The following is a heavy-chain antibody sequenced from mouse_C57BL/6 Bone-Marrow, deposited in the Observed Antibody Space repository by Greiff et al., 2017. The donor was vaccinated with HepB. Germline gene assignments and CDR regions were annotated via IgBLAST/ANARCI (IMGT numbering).Heavy chain of an antibody. CDR3: ARTGRATAMDY. CDR1: GFTFSDYG. Sequence: VQLKESGGGLVQPGGSLKLSCAASGFTFSDYGMAWVRQAPRKGPEWVAFISNLAYSIYYADTVTGRFTISRENAKNTLYLEMSSLRSEDTAMYYCARTGRATAMDYWGQGTSVTVSS. J-gene: IGHJ4*01. D-gene: IGHD3-1*01. CDR2: ISNLAYSI. V-gene: IGHV5-15*01.